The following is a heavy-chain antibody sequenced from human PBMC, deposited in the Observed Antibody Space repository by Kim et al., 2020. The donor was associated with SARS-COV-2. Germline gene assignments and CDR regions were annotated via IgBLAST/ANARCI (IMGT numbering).Heavy chain of an antibody. Sequence: SETLSLTCTVSGGSISSGGYYWSWIRQHPGKGLEWIGYIYYSGSTYYNPSLKSRVTISVDTSKNQFSLKLSSVTAADTAVYYCARDSARTWAPLGPYYYYGMDVWGQGTTVTVSS. V-gene: IGHV4-31*03. D-gene: IGHD1-7*01. J-gene: IGHJ6*02. CDR2: IYYSGST. CDR3: ARDSARTWAPLGPYYYYGMDV. CDR1: GGSISSGGYY.